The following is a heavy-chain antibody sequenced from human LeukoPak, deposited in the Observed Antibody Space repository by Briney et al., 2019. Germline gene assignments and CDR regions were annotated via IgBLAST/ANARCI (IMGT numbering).Heavy chain of an antibody. CDR3: ATRYCSGGSCYYHPAEYFQY. CDR2: IYSGGST. D-gene: IGHD2-15*01. J-gene: IGHJ1*01. V-gene: IGHV3-66*04. Sequence: GGSLRLSCAASGFTVSSNYMSWVRQAPGKGLEWVSVIYSGGSTYYADSVKGRFTISRDNSKNTLYLQMNSLRAEDTAVYYCATRYCSGGSCYYHPAEYFQYWGQGTLVTVSS. CDR1: GFTVSSNY.